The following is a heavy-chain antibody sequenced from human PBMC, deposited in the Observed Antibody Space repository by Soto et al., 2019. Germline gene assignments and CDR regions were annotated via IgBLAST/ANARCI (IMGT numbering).Heavy chain of an antibody. CDR3: ARADFDFWSGYSPFDY. V-gene: IGHV1-18*01. CDR1: GYTLTSYG. CDR2: ISPYNGNT. Sequence: QVQLVQSRAEVKKPGASVKVSCKASGYTLTSYGISWVRQAPGQGLEWVGWISPYNGNTNYAQKLQDRVTLTTDTSTSTAYMELRSLRLDDTAVYYCARADFDFWSGYSPFDYWGQGTLVTVSS. D-gene: IGHD3-3*01. J-gene: IGHJ4*02.